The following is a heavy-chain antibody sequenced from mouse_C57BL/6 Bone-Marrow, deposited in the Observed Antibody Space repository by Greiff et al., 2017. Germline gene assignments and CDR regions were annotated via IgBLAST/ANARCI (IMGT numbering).Heavy chain of an antibody. Sequence: EVKLMESGGGLVKPGGSLKLSCAASGFTFSDYGMHWVRQAPEKGLEWVAYISRGSSTIYYADTVKGRFTISRDNAKNTLFLQMTSLRSEDTAMYYCARPVAMDYWGQGTSVTVSS. J-gene: IGHJ4*01. CDR1: GFTFSDYG. V-gene: IGHV5-17*01. CDR2: ISRGSSTI. CDR3: ARPVAMDY.